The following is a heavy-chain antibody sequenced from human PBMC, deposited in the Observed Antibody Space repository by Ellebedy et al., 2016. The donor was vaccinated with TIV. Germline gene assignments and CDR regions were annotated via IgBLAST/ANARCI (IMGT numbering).Heavy chain of an antibody. D-gene: IGHD3-10*01. V-gene: IGHV1-2*02. CDR2: INLNNGGT. J-gene: IGHJ4*02. CDR3: TRGPSGGYFDY. Sequence: AASVKVSCKVSGYIFTDYYIHWFRQAPGQEFEWMGWINLNNGGTNYAQKFQDRVTMTKDTTISTVYMDLSRLTSDDTAVYYCTRGPSGGYFDYWGQGTLVPVSS. CDR1: GYIFTDYY.